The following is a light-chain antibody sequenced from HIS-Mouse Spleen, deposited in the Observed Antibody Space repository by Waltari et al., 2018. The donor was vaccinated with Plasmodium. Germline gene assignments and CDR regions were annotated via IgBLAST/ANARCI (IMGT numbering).Light chain of an antibody. CDR3: QQYNSYSWT. Sequence: DIQMTQSPSTLSASVGDRVTITCRASQRISSRLAWYQQKPGKAPKLLIYKASSLESRVPSRFSGSGSGTEFTLTISSLQPDDFATYYCQQYNSYSWTFGQGTKVEIK. CDR1: QRISSR. CDR2: KAS. V-gene: IGKV1-5*03. J-gene: IGKJ1*01.